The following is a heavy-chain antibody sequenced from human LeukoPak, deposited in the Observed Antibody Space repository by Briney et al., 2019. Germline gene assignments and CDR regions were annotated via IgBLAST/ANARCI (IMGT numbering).Heavy chain of an antibody. V-gene: IGHV3-23*01. D-gene: IGHD3-22*01. CDR2: ISGSGGST. Sequence: PGGSLRLSCAASGFTFRRYGMSWVRQAPGKGLEWVSAISGSGGSTYYADSVKGRFTISRDNSKNTLYLQMNSLRAEDTAVYYCAKRGDSSGKTYYFDYWGQGTLVTVSS. J-gene: IGHJ4*02. CDR3: AKRGDSSGKTYYFDY. CDR1: GFTFRRYG.